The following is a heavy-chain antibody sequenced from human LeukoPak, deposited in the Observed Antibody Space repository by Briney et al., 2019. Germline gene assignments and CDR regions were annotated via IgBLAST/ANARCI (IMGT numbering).Heavy chain of an antibody. D-gene: IGHD6-19*01. CDR3: ARDKSSGWIGGSCDY. V-gene: IGHV3-21*01. J-gene: IGHJ4*02. Sequence: TGGSLRLSCAASGFTFSSYSMNWVRQAPGKGLEWVSSISSSSSYIYYADSVKGRFTISRDNAKNSLYLQMNSLRAEDTAVYYRARDKSSGWIGGSCDYWGQGTLVTVSS. CDR2: ISSSSSYI. CDR1: GFTFSSYS.